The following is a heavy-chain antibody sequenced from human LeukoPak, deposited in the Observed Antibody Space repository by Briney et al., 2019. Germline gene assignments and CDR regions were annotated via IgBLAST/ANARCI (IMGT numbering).Heavy chain of an antibody. CDR1: GGTFSSYA. CDR2: IIPIFGTA. Sequence: SVKVSCKASGGTFSSYAIRWVRQAPAPGLEWMGGIIPIFGTANYAQKFQGRVTITTDESTSTAYMELSSLRSEDTAVYYCARGYSSGLYDYWGQGTLVTVSS. D-gene: IGHD6-19*01. CDR3: ARGYSSGLYDY. J-gene: IGHJ4*02. V-gene: IGHV1-69*05.